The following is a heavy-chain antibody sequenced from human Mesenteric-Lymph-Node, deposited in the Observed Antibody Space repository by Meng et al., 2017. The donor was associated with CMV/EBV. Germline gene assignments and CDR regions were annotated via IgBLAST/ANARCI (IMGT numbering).Heavy chain of an antibody. CDR3: ARDPAPIAARPDYYYYGMDV. CDR2: ISSSSSTI. CDR1: GFTFSSYS. V-gene: IGHV3-48*04. D-gene: IGHD6-6*01. Sequence: GESLKISCAASGFTFSSYSMNWVRPAPGKGLEWVSSISSSSSTIYYADSVKGRFTISRDNAKNSLYLQMNSLRAEDTAVYYCARDPAPIAARPDYYYYGMDVWGQGTTVTVSS. J-gene: IGHJ6*02.